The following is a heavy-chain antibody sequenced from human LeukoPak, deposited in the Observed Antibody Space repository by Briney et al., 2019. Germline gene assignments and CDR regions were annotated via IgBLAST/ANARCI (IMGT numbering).Heavy chain of an antibody. CDR2: ISSSSSTI. CDR3: ASLGPHVLRYFDWLLDDAFDI. D-gene: IGHD3-9*01. CDR1: GFTFSSYS. V-gene: IGHV3-48*01. J-gene: IGHJ3*02. Sequence: GGSLRLSCAASGFTFSSYSMSWVRQAPGKGLEWVSYISSSSSTIYYADSLKGRFTISRDNAKNSLYLQMNSLRAEDTAVYYCASLGPHVLRYFDWLLDDAFDIWGQGTMVTVSS.